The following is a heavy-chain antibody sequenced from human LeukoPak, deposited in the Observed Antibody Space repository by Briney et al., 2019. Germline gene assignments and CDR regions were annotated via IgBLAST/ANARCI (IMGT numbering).Heavy chain of an antibody. CDR3: ARRAGSGWYFDY. CDR2: IRYSGTT. V-gene: IGHV4-59*08. CDR1: GGSITSYY. J-gene: IGHJ4*02. D-gene: IGHD6-19*01. Sequence: SETLSLTCTVSGGSITSYYWSWIRQPPGKGLEWIGYIRYSGTTNYNPSLKSRVTISVDTSKDQFSLKLNSVTAADTAVYYCARRAGSGWYFDYWGQGTLVTVSS.